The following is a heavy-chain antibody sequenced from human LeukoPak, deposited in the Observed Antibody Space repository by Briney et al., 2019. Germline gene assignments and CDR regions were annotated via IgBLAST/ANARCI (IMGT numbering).Heavy chain of an antibody. D-gene: IGHD2/OR15-2a*01. V-gene: IGHV3-74*01. CDR2: INSDGSST. CDR1: GFTFSRYW. CDR3: ARDPQWYYYFGY. Sequence: GGSLRLSCAASGFTFSRYWMHWVRQAPGKGLVWVSRINSDGSSTTYADSVKGRFTISRDNAKNTLYLQMNSLRAEDTAVYYCARDPQWYYYFGYWGQGTLVAASS. J-gene: IGHJ4*02.